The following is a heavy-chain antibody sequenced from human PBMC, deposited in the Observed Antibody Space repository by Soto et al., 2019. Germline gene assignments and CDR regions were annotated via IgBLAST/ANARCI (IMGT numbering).Heavy chain of an antibody. D-gene: IGHD1-1*01. CDR3: AKGRGQNWNFDY. V-gene: IGHV3-23*01. Sequence: EVQLLESGGGSVQPGGSLRLSCAASGFTFSSYAMYWVRRPPGKGLEWVSSISGSGGTAYYADSVKGRFSISRDSLVNTLYLQMNSLRAEDTAVYYCAKGRGQNWNFDYWGQGTLVTVSP. CDR2: ISGSGGTA. CDR1: GFTFSSYA. J-gene: IGHJ4*02.